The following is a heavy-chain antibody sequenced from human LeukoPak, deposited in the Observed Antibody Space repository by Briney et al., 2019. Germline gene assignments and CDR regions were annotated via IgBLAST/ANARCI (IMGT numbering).Heavy chain of an antibody. J-gene: IGHJ6*03. CDR3: ASGGLPIYYDYMDV. D-gene: IGHD3-16*01. CDR1: LYTFTGYF. V-gene: IGHV1-2*02. Sequence: ASVKVSCKASLYTFTGYFMHWVRLAPGQEVEGMGWINPNSGSTNYAQKLQGRVTMSRDTSISKAYMEVSSLGADDTAVYYCASGGLPIYYDYMDVWGKGTTVTVSS. CDR2: INPNSGST.